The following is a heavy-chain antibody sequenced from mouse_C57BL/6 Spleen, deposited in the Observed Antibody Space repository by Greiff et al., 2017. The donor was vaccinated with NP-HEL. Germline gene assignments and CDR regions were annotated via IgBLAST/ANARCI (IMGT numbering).Heavy chain of an antibody. J-gene: IGHJ1*03. D-gene: IGHD1-1*01. CDR1: GYTFTDYN. V-gene: IGHV1-18*01. CDR2: INPNNGGT. CDR3: ARSNYYGSSYGYFDV. Sequence: VQLQQSGPELVKPGASVKIPCKASGYTFTDYNMDWVKQSHGKSLEWIGDINPNNGGTIYNQKFKGKATLTVDKSSSTAYMELRSLTSEDTAVYYCARSNYYGSSYGYFDVWGTGTTVTVSS.